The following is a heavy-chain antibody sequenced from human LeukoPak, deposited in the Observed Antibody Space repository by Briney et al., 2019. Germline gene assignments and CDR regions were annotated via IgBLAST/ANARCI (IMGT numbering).Heavy chain of an antibody. CDR1: GYTFTNYY. CDR2: INPSGGRT. Sequence: GASVKVSCKASGYTFTNYYIHWVRQAPGQGLEWMGMINPSGGRTTYAKKFQGRVTMTRDTSTNTVYTELSSLRSDDTAVYYCARDHHTSAYYFDPWGQGTLVTVSS. V-gene: IGHV1-46*01. D-gene: IGHD1-26*01. J-gene: IGHJ5*02. CDR3: ARDHHTSAYYFDP.